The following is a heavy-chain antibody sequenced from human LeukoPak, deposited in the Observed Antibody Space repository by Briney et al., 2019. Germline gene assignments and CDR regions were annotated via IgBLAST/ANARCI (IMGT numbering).Heavy chain of an antibody. D-gene: IGHD2-15*01. CDR3: ARESGTKVVAATLGMDV. J-gene: IGHJ6*02. V-gene: IGHV3-74*01. Sequence: GGSLRLSCAASGFTFSSYWMHWVRQAPGKGLVWVSRINSDGSSTSYADSVKGRFTISRDNAKNTLYLQMNSLRAEDTAVYYCARESGTKVVAATLGMDVWGQGTTVTVSS. CDR1: GFTFSSYW. CDR2: INSDGSST.